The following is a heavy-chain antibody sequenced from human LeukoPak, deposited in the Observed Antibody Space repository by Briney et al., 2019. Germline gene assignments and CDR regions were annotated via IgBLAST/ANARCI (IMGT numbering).Heavy chain of an antibody. CDR3: AKDQDYYGSGSYMEYNWFDP. CDR1: GFTFSSYG. V-gene: IGHV3-23*01. CDR2: ISGSGGST. D-gene: IGHD3-10*01. J-gene: IGHJ5*02. Sequence: PGGTLRLSCAASGFTFSSYGMSWVRQAPGKGLEWVSAISGSGGSTYYADSVKGRFTISRDNSKNTLYLQMNSLRAEDTAVYYCAKDQDYYGSGSYMEYNWFDPWGQGTLVTVSS.